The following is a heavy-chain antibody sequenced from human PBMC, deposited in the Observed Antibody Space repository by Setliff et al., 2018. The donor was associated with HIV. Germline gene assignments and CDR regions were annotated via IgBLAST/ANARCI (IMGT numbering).Heavy chain of an antibody. CDR2: IYPGDSDT. CDR1: GYSFTSYW. J-gene: IGHJ4*02. V-gene: IGHV5-51*01. D-gene: IGHD3-22*01. Sequence: PGESLKISCKGSGYSFTSYWIGWVRQMPGKGLEWMGIIYPGDSDTRYSPSFQGQVTISADKSISTAYLQWSSLKASDTAMYYCARLSGLYYYDSSGYYHPVWGQGTLVTVS. CDR3: ARLSGLYYYDSSGYYHPV.